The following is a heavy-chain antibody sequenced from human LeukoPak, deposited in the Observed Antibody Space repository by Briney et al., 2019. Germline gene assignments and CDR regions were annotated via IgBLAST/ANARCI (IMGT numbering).Heavy chain of an antibody. D-gene: IGHD3-10*01. CDR3: LKEHGSGYYRTADY. Sequence: GGSLRLSCVASGFTLSSCGMHWVRQAPGKGLEWVAVITYDGITTYSDDSVKGRFTISRDTSRSTLHLQMNNLRPEDTAVYFCLKEHGSGYYRTADYWGQGTLVTVSS. J-gene: IGHJ4*02. V-gene: IGHV3-30*18. CDR1: GFTLSSCG. CDR2: ITYDGITT.